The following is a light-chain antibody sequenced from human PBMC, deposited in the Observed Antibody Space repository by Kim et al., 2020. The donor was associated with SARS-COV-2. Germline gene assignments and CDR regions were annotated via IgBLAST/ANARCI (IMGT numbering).Light chain of an antibody. CDR1: QSVSSSY. CDR2: GAS. J-gene: IGKJ1*01. CDR3: QQYGNSPHT. V-gene: IGKV3-20*01. Sequence: SPGERAILSCRASQSVSSSYLAWYQQKPGQAPRLLIYGASSRATGVPDRFSVSGSGTDFTLTITRLEPEDFAVYYCQQYGNSPHTFGQGTKVDIK.